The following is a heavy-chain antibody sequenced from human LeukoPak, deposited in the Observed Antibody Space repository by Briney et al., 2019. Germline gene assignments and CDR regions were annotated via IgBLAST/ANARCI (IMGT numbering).Heavy chain of an antibody. Sequence: GGSLRLSCAASGFTFSRHSINWVRQAPGKGLEWVSTISGSGDRTYYADSVKGRFTISRDNSKNTLFLHMNSLRAEDTAVYSCAKGYYGSGSYGWFDYWGQGTLVTVSS. CDR1: GFTFSRHS. J-gene: IGHJ4*02. CDR3: AKGYYGSGSYGWFDY. CDR2: ISGSGDRT. V-gene: IGHV3-23*01. D-gene: IGHD3-10*01.